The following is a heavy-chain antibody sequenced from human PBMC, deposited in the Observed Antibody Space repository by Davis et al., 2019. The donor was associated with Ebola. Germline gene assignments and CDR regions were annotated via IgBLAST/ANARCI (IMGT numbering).Heavy chain of an antibody. Sequence: ASVKVSCKASGYTFTSYGISWVRQATGRGLEWMGWMNPNSGNTGYAQKFQGRVTMTRNTSIGTAYMELSRLGSDDTAVYYCARETVTTDTKAFDIWGQGTMVTVSS. CDR1: GYTFTSYG. CDR3: ARETVTTDTKAFDI. CDR2: MNPNSGNT. D-gene: IGHD4-11*01. V-gene: IGHV1-8*02. J-gene: IGHJ3*02.